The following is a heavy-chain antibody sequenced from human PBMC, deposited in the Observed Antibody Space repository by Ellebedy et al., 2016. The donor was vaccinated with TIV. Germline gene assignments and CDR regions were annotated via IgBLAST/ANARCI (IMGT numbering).Heavy chain of an antibody. D-gene: IGHD2-15*01. J-gene: IGHJ6*02. CDR3: ARGLVVVAASWGMDV. V-gene: IGHV1-46*01. CDR1: GYTFTSHY. Sequence: AASVKVSCKASGYTFTSHYMYWVRQAPGQGREWVGFINPGDGYTSNAQKFQGRVTLTRDTSTSPVYMQLSRLRSEDTAVYYCARGLVVVAASWGMDVWGRGTTVTVSS. CDR2: INPGDGYT.